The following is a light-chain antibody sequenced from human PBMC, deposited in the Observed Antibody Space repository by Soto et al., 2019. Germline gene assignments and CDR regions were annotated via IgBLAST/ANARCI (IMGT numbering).Light chain of an antibody. CDR3: QQYGSSPRT. Sequence: EIVLTQSPGTLSLSPGAGATLSCWASQTVSSNYLAWYQQRPGQAPRLIIYGASSRATGIPDRFSGIVSGTDFTLNLSRLEPEDGAVYDGQQYGSSPRTFGQGTKVDIK. CDR2: GAS. J-gene: IGKJ1*01. CDR1: QTVSSNY. V-gene: IGKV3-20*01.